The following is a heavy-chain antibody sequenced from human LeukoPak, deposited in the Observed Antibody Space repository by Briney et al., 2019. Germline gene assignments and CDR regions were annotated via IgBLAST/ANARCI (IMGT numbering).Heavy chain of an antibody. V-gene: IGHV4-34*01. D-gene: IGHD4-23*01. CDR2: INHSGST. J-gene: IGHJ4*02. CDR3: AGYGGNWYFDY. CDR1: GGPFSGYY. Sequence: SETLSLTCAVYGGPFSGYYRSWIRQPPGKGLEWIGEINHSGSTNYNPSLKSRVTISEDTSKNQFSLKLYSVTAADTAVYYCAGYGGNWYFDYWGQGTLVTVSS.